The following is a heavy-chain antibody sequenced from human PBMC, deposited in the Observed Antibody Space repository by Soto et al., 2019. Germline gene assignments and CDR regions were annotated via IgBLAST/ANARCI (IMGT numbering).Heavy chain of an antibody. J-gene: IGHJ6*02. D-gene: IGHD2-21*02. CDR1: GFSLSTSGVG. Sequence: SGPTLVNPTQTLTLTFTFSGFSLSTSGVGVGWIRQPPGKALEWLALIYRDDDKRYSPSLRSRLTISKDTSKNQVVLTMTNMDPVDTATYYCIQSRCGGDCLQSYASHYYYGMDVWGQGTTVTVSS. V-gene: IGHV2-5*02. CDR2: IYRDDDK. CDR3: IQSRCGGDCLQSYASHYYYGMDV.